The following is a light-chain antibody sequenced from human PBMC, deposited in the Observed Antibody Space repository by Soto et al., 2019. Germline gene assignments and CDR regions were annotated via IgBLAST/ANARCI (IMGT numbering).Light chain of an antibody. V-gene: IGLV2-14*02. J-gene: IGLJ1*01. Sequence: QSVLAQPASVSGSPGQSITISCAGTGSDVGAYNLVSWYQQHPGKAPKLIICEVNTRPSGIPNRFSGSKSGFTASLTISGLQAEDDAHYFCSSYRAYRTLEVFGTGTKVTVL. CDR3: SSYRAYRTLEV. CDR2: EVN. CDR1: GSDVGAYNL.